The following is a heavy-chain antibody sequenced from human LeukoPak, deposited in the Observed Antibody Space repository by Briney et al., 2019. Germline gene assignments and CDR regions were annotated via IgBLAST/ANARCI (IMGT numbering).Heavy chain of an antibody. CDR3: ARGAQLTDF. CDR1: GFTFYTYG. Sequence: PGGSLRLSCAASGFTFYTYGMHWVRQAPGKGLEYVSGIGPDGGTTYYASSVKGRSTISRDNSKYMLYLQMGSLTADDMAVYYCARGAQLTDFWGQGTLVTVSS. V-gene: IGHV3-64*01. J-gene: IGHJ4*02. CDR2: IGPDGGTT. D-gene: IGHD6-13*01.